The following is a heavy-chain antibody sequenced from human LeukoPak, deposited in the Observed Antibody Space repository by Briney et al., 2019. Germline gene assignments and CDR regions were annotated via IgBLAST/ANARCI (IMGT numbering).Heavy chain of an antibody. CDR3: ARVKGYDSSGYYYESAFDI. J-gene: IGHJ3*02. CDR1: GFTFSNCA. D-gene: IGHD3-22*01. V-gene: IGHV3-23*01. CDR2: MSGSGDKT. Sequence: GGSLRLSCAASGFTFSNCAMSWVRQAPGEGLEWISAMSGSGDKTHYADSVKGRFTISRDNSKNTLYLQMNSLTAEDTAVYYCARVKGYDSSGYYYESAFDIWGQGTMVTVSS.